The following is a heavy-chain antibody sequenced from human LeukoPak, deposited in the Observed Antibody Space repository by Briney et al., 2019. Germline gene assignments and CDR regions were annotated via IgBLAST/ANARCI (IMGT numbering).Heavy chain of an antibody. V-gene: IGHV1-24*01. D-gene: IGHD6-13*01. J-gene: IGHJ5*02. Sequence: GASVKVSCKVSGYTLTKLSMHWVRQAPGKGLEWMGGFDPKDGETIYAQKFQGRVTMTEDTSTDTAYMELSSLRSEDTAVYYCATDRSRVADWFDPWGQGTLVTVSS. CDR2: FDPKDGET. CDR3: ATDRSRVADWFDP. CDR1: GYTLTKLS.